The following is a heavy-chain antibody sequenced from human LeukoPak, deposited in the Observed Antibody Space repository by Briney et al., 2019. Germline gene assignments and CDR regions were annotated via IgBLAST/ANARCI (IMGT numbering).Heavy chain of an antibody. D-gene: IGHD1-26*01. CDR3: AREVGSAARGR. CDR2: IKEDGSEK. CDR1: GFTFTSYW. V-gene: IGHV3-7*05. Sequence: GGSLRLSCAASGFTFTSYWMSWVRQAPGKGLECVANIKEDGSEKYYVDSVKGRFTISRDNAKNSVYLQMNSLRAEDTAVYYCAREVGSAARGRWGQGTLVIVSS. J-gene: IGHJ4*02.